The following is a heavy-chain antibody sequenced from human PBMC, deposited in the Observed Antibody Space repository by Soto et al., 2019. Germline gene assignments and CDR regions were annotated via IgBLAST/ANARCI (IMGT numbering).Heavy chain of an antibody. Sequence: QVQLVQSGAEVKKPGSSVKVSCKASGGTFSSYSISWVRQAPGQGLEWMGGIIPIFGTANYAQKFQGRVTITADESTSTAYMEMSSLRSEDTAVYYCAIEYSSSPPYYPIGYWGQGTLVTVSS. V-gene: IGHV1-69*01. D-gene: IGHD6-6*01. CDR2: IIPIFGTA. CDR1: GGTFSSYS. J-gene: IGHJ4*02. CDR3: AIEYSSSPPYYPIGY.